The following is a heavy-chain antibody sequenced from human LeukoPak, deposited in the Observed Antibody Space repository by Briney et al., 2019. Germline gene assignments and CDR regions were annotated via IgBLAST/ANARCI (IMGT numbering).Heavy chain of an antibody. Sequence: KPSETLSLTCTVSGGFISSSSYSWGWIREPRGKGLEWIGSIYYSGTTYYIPSLKSRVTISVDTSKIQFSLKLSSVAATDTAVYFCAKLRFDFWSGYTHPYFDYWGQGTLVTVSS. CDR1: GGFISSSSYS. CDR2: IYYSGTT. D-gene: IGHD3-3*01. J-gene: IGHJ4*02. V-gene: IGHV4-39*01. CDR3: AKLRFDFWSGYTHPYFDY.